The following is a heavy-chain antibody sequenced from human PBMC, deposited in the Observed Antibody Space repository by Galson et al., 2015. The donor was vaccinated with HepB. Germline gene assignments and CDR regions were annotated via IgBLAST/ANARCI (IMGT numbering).Heavy chain of an antibody. V-gene: IGHV1-8*01. J-gene: IGHJ4*02. CDR3: ARSERNWGFEY. CDR1: GYTFTSYD. D-gene: IGHD7-27*01. CDR2: MNPNSGNT. Sequence: SVKVSCKASGYTFTSYDINWVRQATGQGLEWMGWMNPNSGNTGYAQNLQGRVTLTRDTSISTAYMELSRLRFEDTAVYYCARSERNWGFEYWGQGTLVIVSS.